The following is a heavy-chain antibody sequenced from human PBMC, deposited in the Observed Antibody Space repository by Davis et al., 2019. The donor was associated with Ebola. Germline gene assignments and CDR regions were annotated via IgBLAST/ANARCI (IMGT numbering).Heavy chain of an antibody. V-gene: IGHV3-48*01. CDR2: ISSSSSTI. Sequence: GESLKISCAASGFTFSSYSMNWVRQAPGKGLEWVSYISSSSSTIYYADSVKGRFTISRDNSKNTLYLQMNSLRAEDTAIYYCAKTLSISWYNPFDYWGQGTLVTVSS. CDR3: AKTLSISWYNPFDY. CDR1: GFTFSSYS. J-gene: IGHJ4*02. D-gene: IGHD6-13*01.